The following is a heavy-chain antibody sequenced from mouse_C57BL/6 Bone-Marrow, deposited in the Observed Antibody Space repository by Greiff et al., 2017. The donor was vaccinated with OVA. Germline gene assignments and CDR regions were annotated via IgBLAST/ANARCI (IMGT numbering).Heavy chain of an antibody. CDR1: GFSFNTYA. V-gene: IGHV10-1*01. CDR2: IRSKSNNYAT. D-gene: IGHD1-1*01. Sequence: DVKLVESGGGLVQPKGSLKLSCAASGFSFNTYAMNWVRQAPGKGLEWVARIRSKSNNYATYYADSVKDRFTISRDDSESMLYLQMNNLKTEDTAMYYCVRLYYGRYFDVWGTGTTVTVSS. J-gene: IGHJ1*03. CDR3: VRLYYGRYFDV.